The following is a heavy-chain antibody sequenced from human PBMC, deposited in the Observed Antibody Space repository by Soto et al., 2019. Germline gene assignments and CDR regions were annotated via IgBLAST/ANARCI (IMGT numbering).Heavy chain of an antibody. J-gene: IGHJ5*02. Sequence: SETLSLTCSVSGGTISGYYWTWIRQPAGKGLEWTGRIYSSGNTKHNPSLQSRVTMSLDTCNNQCSLRLTSVTAADTAVYYCARGQRFSDWFDPWGQGTLVTVSS. D-gene: IGHD3-3*01. CDR1: GGTISGYY. CDR2: IYSSGNT. V-gene: IGHV4-4*07. CDR3: ARGQRFSDWFDP.